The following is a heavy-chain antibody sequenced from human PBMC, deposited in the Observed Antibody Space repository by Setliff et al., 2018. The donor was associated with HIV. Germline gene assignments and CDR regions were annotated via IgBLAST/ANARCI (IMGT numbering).Heavy chain of an antibody. V-gene: IGHV3-48*04. J-gene: IGHJ4*02. Sequence: GGSLRLPCAASGFTFSSYSMNWVRQAPGKGLEWVSYISSSSSSIYHADSVKGRFTISRDNAKNTLYLQMNRLRAEDTAVYYCVRGPQFRPHWGQGTLVTVSS. CDR1: GFTFSSYS. CDR3: VRGPQFRPH. CDR2: ISSSSSSI.